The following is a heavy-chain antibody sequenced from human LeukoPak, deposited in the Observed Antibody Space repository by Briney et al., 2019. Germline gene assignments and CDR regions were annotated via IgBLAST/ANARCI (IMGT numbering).Heavy chain of an antibody. CDR1: GFPFSTHS. J-gene: IGHJ6*03. CDR3: AREAGYCSSTSCYYGGYYYYYMDV. D-gene: IGHD2-2*01. Sequence: GGSLRLSCAASGFPFSTHSLNWVRQAPGKGLEWVSSISAGGDFVYYGDSVKGRFTISRDNAKNSLYLQMNSLRAEDTAVYYCAREAGYCSSTSCYYGGYYYYYMDVWGKGTTVTVSS. V-gene: IGHV3-21*01. CDR2: ISAGGDFV.